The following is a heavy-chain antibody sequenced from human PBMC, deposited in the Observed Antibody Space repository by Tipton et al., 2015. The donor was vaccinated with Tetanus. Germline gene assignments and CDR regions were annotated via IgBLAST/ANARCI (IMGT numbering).Heavy chain of an antibody. J-gene: IGHJ5*02. Sequence: GSLRLSCAASGFTVSGNYMNWVRQAPGKGLEWVSGLYSGGSTFYADSVKGRFIISRDNSKNTLYLQMNSLRAEDTAVYYCARGRNVALAHHCGQGTLVTVSS. V-gene: IGHV3-53*01. CDR2: LYSGGST. CDR1: GFTVSGNY. D-gene: IGHD1-1*01. CDR3: ARGRNVALAHH.